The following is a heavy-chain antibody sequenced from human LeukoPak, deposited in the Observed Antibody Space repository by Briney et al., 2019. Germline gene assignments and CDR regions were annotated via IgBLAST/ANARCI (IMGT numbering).Heavy chain of an antibody. J-gene: IGHJ4*02. CDR1: GFTFSSYA. CDR3: AKDVDIVARGVFDY. Sequence: GGSLRLSCAASGFTFSSYAMHWVRQAPGKGLEWVAVISYDGSNKYYADSVKGRFTMSRDNSKNTLYLQMNSLRAEDTAVYYCAKDVDIVARGVFDYWGQGTLVTVSS. CDR2: ISYDGSNK. D-gene: IGHD5-12*01. V-gene: IGHV3-30-3*01.